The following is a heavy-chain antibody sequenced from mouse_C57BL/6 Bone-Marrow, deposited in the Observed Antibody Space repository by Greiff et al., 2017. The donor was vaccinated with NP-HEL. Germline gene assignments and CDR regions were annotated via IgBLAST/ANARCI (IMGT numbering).Heavy chain of an antibody. CDR3: ARGGDDYDGVDY. Sequence: EVQLQQSGPGLVKPSQSLSLTCSVTGYSITSGYYWNWIRQFPGNKLEWMGYISYDGSNNYNPSLKNRISITRDTSKNQFFLKLNSVTTEDTATYYCARGGDDYDGVDYWGQGTTLTVSS. V-gene: IGHV3-6*01. CDR2: ISYDGSN. CDR1: GYSITSGYY. J-gene: IGHJ2*01. D-gene: IGHD2-4*01.